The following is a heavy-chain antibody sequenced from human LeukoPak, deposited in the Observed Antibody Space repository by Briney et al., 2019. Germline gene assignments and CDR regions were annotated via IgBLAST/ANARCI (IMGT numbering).Heavy chain of an antibody. CDR3: ARTAGYYYGSGSYYAWFDP. V-gene: IGHV4-4*02. CDR2: IHHSGST. D-gene: IGHD3-10*01. CDR1: GGSITSSKW. J-gene: IGHJ5*02. Sequence: PSETLSLTCAVSGGSITSSKWCTWVRQPPGKGLEWIGEIHHSGSTNYSPSLKSRVTISVDKSKNQFSLKLNSVTAADTAVYYCARTAGYYYGSGSYYAWFDPRGQGTLVTVSS.